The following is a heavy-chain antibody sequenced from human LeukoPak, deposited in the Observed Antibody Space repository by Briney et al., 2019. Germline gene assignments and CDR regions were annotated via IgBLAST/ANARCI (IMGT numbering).Heavy chain of an antibody. V-gene: IGHV3-23*01. CDR1: GFTFSSYA. J-gene: IGHJ4*02. CDR2: FCGSGGST. D-gene: IGHD3-22*01. Sequence: GGSLRLSCAASGFTFSSYAMSWVRQAPGKGLEWVSVFCGSGGSTYYADSVKGRFPIYRDNSKSTLYLQVIDLRAEDTAVYYCAKGTTYYFDSSGYYSDYWGQGTLVTV. CDR3: AKGTTYYFDSSGYYSDY.